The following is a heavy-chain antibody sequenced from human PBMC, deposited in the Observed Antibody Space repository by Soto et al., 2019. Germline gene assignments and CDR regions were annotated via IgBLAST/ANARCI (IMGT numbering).Heavy chain of an antibody. Sequence: PGGSLRLSCAASGFTFSDYYMSWIRQAPGKGLEWVSYISTSGSTINYADSVKGRFTISRDNSKNTLYLQMNSLRAEDTAVYYCAKAPAVTMVRGVIDYWGQGTLVTVSS. D-gene: IGHD3-10*01. CDR1: GFTFSDYY. CDR3: AKAPAVTMVRGVIDY. J-gene: IGHJ4*02. V-gene: IGHV3-11*01. CDR2: ISTSGSTI.